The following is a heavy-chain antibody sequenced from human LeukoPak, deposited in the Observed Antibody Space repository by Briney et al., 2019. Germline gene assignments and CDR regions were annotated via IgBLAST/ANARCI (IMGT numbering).Heavy chain of an antibody. D-gene: IGHD2-2*01. Sequence: VEVSCKASGLTFLAQYLHRVRQAPGQGVGLIGWIKPDSGDTNYAQKFQGRVTMTRDTAINTAYMELSSLRSDDTAVYYCASALCSSSACYYYYGLDVWGQGTTVIVSS. CDR2: IKPDSGDT. J-gene: IGHJ6*02. V-gene: IGHV1-2*02. CDR3: ASALCSSSACYYYYGLDV. CDR1: GLTFLAQY.